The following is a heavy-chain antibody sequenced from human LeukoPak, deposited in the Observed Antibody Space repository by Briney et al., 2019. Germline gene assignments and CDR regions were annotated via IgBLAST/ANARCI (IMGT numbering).Heavy chain of an antibody. CDR2: IYYSGST. CDR3: ASEEGSGSLDY. V-gene: IGHV4-59*01. J-gene: IGHJ4*02. Sequence: SETLSLTCTVSGGSISSCYWSWIRQPPGKGLEWVGYIYYSGSTNYNPSLKSRVTISVDTSKNQFSLKLSSVPAADTAVYYCASEEGSGSLDYWGQGTLVTVSS. CDR1: GGSISSCY. D-gene: IGHD3-10*01.